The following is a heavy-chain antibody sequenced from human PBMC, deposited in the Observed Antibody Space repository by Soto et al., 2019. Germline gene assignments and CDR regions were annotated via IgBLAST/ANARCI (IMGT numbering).Heavy chain of an antibody. J-gene: IGHJ3*02. Sequence: QVQLQESGPGLVKPSQTLSLTCTVSGGSISSCAYYWSWMRQPPGQGLEWIGYIYYSGSTYYNPSLESRGTISVYTSKIQFSVMLSSVTAAVSAVYCGARDLELELGAFDIWGQGTMVTVSS. CDR2: IYYSGST. CDR3: ARDLELELGAFDI. CDR1: GGSISSCAYY. D-gene: IGHD1-7*01. V-gene: IGHV4-30-4*01.